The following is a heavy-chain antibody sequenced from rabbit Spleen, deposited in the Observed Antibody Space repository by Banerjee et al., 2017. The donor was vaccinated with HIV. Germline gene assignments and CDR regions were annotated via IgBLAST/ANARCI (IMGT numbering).Heavy chain of an antibody. J-gene: IGHJ4*01. CDR3: ARDLAGVIGWNFSV. CDR2: INNDGST. D-gene: IGHD4-1*01. V-gene: IGHV1S40*01. CDR1: GFSFTSSDY. Sequence: QSLEESGGDLVKPGASLTLTCKASGFSFTSSDYMTWVRQAPGKGLEYIGFINNDGSTWYASWAKGRFTISKTSSTTVTLQMTSLTAADTATYFCARDLAGVIGWNFSVWGPGTLVTVS.